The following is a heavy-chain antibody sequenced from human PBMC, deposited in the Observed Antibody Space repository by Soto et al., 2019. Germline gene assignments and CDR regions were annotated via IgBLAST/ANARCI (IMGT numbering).Heavy chain of an antibody. D-gene: IGHD1-26*01. Sequence: SETLSLTCSVSGASIRSTSYYWGWIRQPPGKGLEWIGSIYYSGSTHYSPSLKSRIIMSIDTSTNQFSLKLTSVTAADTAVYYCTRHVVGPPADRPVDYWGQGTLVTLSS. CDR3: TRHVVGPPADRPVDY. V-gene: IGHV4-39*01. CDR1: GASIRSTSYY. J-gene: IGHJ4*02. CDR2: IYYSGST.